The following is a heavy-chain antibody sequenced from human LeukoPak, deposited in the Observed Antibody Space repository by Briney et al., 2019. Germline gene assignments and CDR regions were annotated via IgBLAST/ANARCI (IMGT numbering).Heavy chain of an antibody. CDR3: AREPSGSYLDY. CDR1: GYTFTGYY. J-gene: IGHJ4*02. Sequence: ASVKVSCKASGYTFTGYYTHWVRPAPGQGRAWMGWINPNRGGTNYAQKFQGRVTMTRDTSSSTAYMELSRLRSDDTAVYYCAREPSGSYLDYWGQGTLVTVSS. D-gene: IGHD1-26*01. CDR2: INPNRGGT. V-gene: IGHV1-2*02.